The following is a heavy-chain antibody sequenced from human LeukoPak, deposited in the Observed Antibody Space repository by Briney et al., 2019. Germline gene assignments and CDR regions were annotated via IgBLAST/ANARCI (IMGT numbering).Heavy chain of an antibody. J-gene: IGHJ3*02. CDR1: GYSFTSYW. D-gene: IGHD2-2*01. Sequence: GESLKISCKGSGYSFTSYWIGWVRQMPGKGLEWMGIIYPGDSDTRYSPSFQGQVTISADKSINTAYLQWSSLKASDTAMYYCARHTTIGYCSSTSCLDAFDIWGQGTMVTVSS. CDR3: ARHTTIGYCSSTSCLDAFDI. CDR2: IYPGDSDT. V-gene: IGHV5-51*01.